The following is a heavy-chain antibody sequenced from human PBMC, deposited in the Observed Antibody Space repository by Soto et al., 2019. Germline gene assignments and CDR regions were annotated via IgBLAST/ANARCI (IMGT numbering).Heavy chain of an antibody. CDR2: IIPIFGTA. CDR3: ASPGSSGYYSSFDY. Sequence: ASVKVSCKASGGTFSSYAISWVRQAPGQGLEWMGGIIPIFGTANYAQKFQGRVTITADESTNTAYMELSSLRSEDTAVYYCASPGSSGYYSSFDYWGQGTLVTVSS. J-gene: IGHJ4*02. V-gene: IGHV1-69*13. CDR1: GGTFSSYA. D-gene: IGHD3-22*01.